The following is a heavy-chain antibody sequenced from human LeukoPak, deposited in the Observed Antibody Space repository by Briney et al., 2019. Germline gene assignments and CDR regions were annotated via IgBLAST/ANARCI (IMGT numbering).Heavy chain of an antibody. CDR1: GGSISSYY. CDR3: ARDRAGYYGTPFDP. V-gene: IGHV4-59*01. Sequence: SETLSLTCTVSGGSISSYYWSRIRQPPGKGLEWIGYIYYSGSTNYNPSLKSRVTISVDTSKNQFSLKLSSVTAADTAVYYCARDRAGYYGTPFDPWGQGTLVTVSS. J-gene: IGHJ5*02. D-gene: IGHD3-9*01. CDR2: IYYSGST.